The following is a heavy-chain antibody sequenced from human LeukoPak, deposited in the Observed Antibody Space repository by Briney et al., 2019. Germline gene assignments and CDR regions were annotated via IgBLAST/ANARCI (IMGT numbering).Heavy chain of an antibody. V-gene: IGHV6-1*01. CDR3: ARACSGTFDP. J-gene: IGHJ5*02. CDR2: TYYRSRWYN. D-gene: IGHD1-26*01. Sequence: WLGRTYYRSRWYNDYAVSVKSRITINPDTSKNQFSLQLNSVTPEDTAVYFCARACSGTFDPWGQGTLVTVSS.